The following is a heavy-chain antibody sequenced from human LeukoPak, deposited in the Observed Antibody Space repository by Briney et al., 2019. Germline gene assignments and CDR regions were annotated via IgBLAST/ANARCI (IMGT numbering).Heavy chain of an antibody. Sequence: PSETLSLTCTVSGGSITSYYWNWIRQPPGKGLEWIGYGSYSGSTDSGASLKSRVTISVDTSKNQFSLKLSSVTAADTAVYYCARAYGRYSFAYGGEGTLVTVSS. CDR1: GGSITSYY. V-gene: IGHV4-59*01. D-gene: IGHD1-26*01. J-gene: IGHJ4*02. CDR2: GSYSGST. CDR3: ARAYGRYSFAY.